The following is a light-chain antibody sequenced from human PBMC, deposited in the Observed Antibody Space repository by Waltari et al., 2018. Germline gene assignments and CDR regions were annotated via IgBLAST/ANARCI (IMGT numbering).Light chain of an antibody. J-gene: IGKJ2*01. CDR2: GGS. V-gene: IGKV3-15*01. CDR3: QQYNDWPPYT. CDR1: SSVGSK. Sequence: EVLMTQSPASLSVSPGDRVTLSCRARSSVGSKLAWYQQKPGQAPRLLIYGGSTRATGIPDRFSGGGSETEFTLTISSLQSEDSAVYFCQQYNDWPPYTFGQGTTLEI.